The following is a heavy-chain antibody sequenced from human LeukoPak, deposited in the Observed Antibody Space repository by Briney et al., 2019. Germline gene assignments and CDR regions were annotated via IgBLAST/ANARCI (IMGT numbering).Heavy chain of an antibody. CDR3: ARGGSSWSAEYFQH. Sequence: ASVKVSCKASGYTFTSYGISWVRQAPGQGLEWMGWISGYNGDTKFPQKLQDRVTLTSDTSTSTAYMELRSLRSDDTAVYFCARGGSSWSAEYFQHWGQGTLVTVSS. CDR2: ISGYNGDT. D-gene: IGHD6-13*01. J-gene: IGHJ1*01. CDR1: GYTFTSYG. V-gene: IGHV1-18*01.